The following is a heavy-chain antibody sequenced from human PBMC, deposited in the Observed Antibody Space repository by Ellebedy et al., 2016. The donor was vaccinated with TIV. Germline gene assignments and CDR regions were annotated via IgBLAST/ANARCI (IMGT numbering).Heavy chain of an antibody. V-gene: IGHV3-7*01. CDR1: GFTFNSYW. CDR2: INQDGTDK. CDR3: ATDGSYGDFRSPAHAFEA. Sequence: GGSLRLSCGASGFTFNSYWMTWVRQAPGKSLEWVANINQDGTDKYYVDSLKGRFTISRDNAKNSLYLQMNSLRAEDTAVYYCATDGSYGDFRSPAHAFEAWGQGTMVSVSS. J-gene: IGHJ3*01. D-gene: IGHD4-17*01.